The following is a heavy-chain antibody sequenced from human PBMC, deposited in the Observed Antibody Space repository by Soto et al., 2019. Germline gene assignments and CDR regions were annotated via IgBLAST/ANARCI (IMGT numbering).Heavy chain of an antibody. CDR2: ISYDGSNK. CDR3: AKAGYGDYVGPADY. J-gene: IGHJ4*02. Sequence: GGSLRLSCAASGFTFSSYGMHWVRQAPGKGLEWVAVISYDGSNKYYADSVKGRFTISRDNSKNTLYLQMNSLRAEDTAVYYCAKAGYGDYVGPADYWGQGTRVTVSS. D-gene: IGHD4-17*01. V-gene: IGHV3-30*18. CDR1: GFTFSSYG.